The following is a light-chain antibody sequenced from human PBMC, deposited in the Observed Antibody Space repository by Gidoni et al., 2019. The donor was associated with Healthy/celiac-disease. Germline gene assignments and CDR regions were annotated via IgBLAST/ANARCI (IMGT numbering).Light chain of an antibody. CDR1: SSNIGAGYD. V-gene: IGLV1-40*01. J-gene: IGLJ2*01. CDR3: QSYDSSLSGSI. Sequence: SGQRVTISCTGSSSNIGAGYDVHWYQQLPGTAPKLLIYGTSNRPSGVPDRFSGSKSGTSASLAITGLQAEDEADYYCQSYDSSLSGSIFGGGTKLTVL. CDR2: GTS.